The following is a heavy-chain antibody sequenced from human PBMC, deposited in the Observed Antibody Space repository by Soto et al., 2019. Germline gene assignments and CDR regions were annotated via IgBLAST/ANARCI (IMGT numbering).Heavy chain of an antibody. D-gene: IGHD3-10*01. CDR1: GYTFTSYY. V-gene: IGHV1-46*01. CDR3: ARDRRILLWFGELVENSAFDY. CDR2: INPSGGST. J-gene: IGHJ4*02. Sequence: ASVKVSCKASGYTFTSYYMHWVRQAPGQGLEWMGIINPSGGSTSYAQKFQGRVTMTRDTSTSTVYMELSSLRSEDTAVYYCARDRRILLWFGELVENSAFDYWGRGTLVTVSS.